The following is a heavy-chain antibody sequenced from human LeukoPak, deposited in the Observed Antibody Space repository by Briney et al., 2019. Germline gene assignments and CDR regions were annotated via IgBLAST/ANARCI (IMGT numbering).Heavy chain of an antibody. J-gene: IGHJ3*02. CDR3: AILTIRGAFDI. CDR2: IYHSGST. V-gene: IGHV4-38-2*01. CDR1: GYSISSGYY. D-gene: IGHD1/OR15-1a*01. Sequence: SETLSLTCAVSGYSISSGYYWGWIRQPPGKGLEWIGSIYHSGSTYYNPSLKSRVTISVDTSKNQSSLKLSSVTAADTAVYYCAILTIRGAFDIWGQGTMVTVSS.